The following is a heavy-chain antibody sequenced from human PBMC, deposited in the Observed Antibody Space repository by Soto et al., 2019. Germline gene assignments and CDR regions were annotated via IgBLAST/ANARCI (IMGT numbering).Heavy chain of an antibody. CDR2: ISRDGGTK. D-gene: IGHD2-8*02. Sequence: QVQLVESGGGVVQPGRSLRLSCAASGFTVSSYGMHWVRQAPGKGLEWVAVISRDGGTKYYADSVKGRFTISRDNSRNTLVLEMNSLRGDEMAVYYCTGEVASGYWGQGTLVTGAS. J-gene: IGHJ4*02. CDR1: GFTVSSYG. CDR3: TGEVASGY. V-gene: IGHV3-30*03.